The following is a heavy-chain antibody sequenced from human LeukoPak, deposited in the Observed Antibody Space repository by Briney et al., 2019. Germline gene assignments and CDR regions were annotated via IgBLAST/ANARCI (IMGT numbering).Heavy chain of an antibody. CDR3: ARGKYTSFDN. CDR1: GDSIFTNNVA. V-gene: IGHV6-1*01. J-gene: IGHJ4*02. Sequence: SQTLSLTCAISGDSIFTNNVAWNWIRQSPSRGLEWLGRTYYRSKLSFDYAVSVKSRITINADTSKNQFSLQLSSVTPEDTAVYYCARGKYTSFDNWGQGTLVSVS. CDR2: TYYRSKLSF. D-gene: IGHD6-6*01.